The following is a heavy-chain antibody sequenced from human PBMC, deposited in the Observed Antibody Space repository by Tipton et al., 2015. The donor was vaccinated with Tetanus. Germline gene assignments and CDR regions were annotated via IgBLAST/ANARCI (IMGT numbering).Heavy chain of an antibody. CDR3: ARKWDIVAVSAANYYGLDV. CDR2: IIPIFGTA. D-gene: IGHD2-2*01. J-gene: IGHJ6*02. V-gene: IGHV1-69*01. CDR1: GGTFSNYA. Sequence: QLVQSGPEVKKPGSSVKVSCKASGGTFSNYAISWVRQAPGQGLEWMGGIIPIFGTAKYAQKFQGRVTITADESTSTAYMELNSLRSEDTAVYYCARKWDIVAVSAANYYGLDVWGQGTTVTVSS.